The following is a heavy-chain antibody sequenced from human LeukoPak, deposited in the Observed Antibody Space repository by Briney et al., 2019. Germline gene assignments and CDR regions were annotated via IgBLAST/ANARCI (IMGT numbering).Heavy chain of an antibody. CDR1: GITFNYAW. Sequence: GGSLRLSCTASGITFNYAWMTWVRQAPGKGLEWVGRIRDKTGGGTSDYAAPVKSRFTISRDDSKNMLYLQMNSLRTEDTGVYYCTTDRRELENIWGQGTLVTVSS. J-gene: IGHJ4*02. V-gene: IGHV3-15*01. CDR2: IRDKTGGGTS. CDR3: TTDRRELENI. D-gene: IGHD1-26*01.